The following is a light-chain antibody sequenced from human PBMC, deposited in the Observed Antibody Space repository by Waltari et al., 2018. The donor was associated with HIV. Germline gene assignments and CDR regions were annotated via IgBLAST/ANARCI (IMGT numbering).Light chain of an antibody. CDR3: CSYAGSFTLI. CDR1: SSDVGGYYY. V-gene: IGLV2-11*01. CDR2: DVT. Sequence: QSALTQPRSVSGSPGQSVTLSCTGTSSDVGGYYYVSCYQHHPGKAPHLLIYDVTKRPSGVPDRFSGSKSGNTASLTISGLQAEDEADYHCCSYAGSFTLIFGGGTTVTVL. J-gene: IGLJ2*01.